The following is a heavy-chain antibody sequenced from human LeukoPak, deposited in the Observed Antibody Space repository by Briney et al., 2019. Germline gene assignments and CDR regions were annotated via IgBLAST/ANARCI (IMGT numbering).Heavy chain of an antibody. V-gene: IGHV4-39*01. J-gene: IGHJ4*02. D-gene: IGHD6-19*01. Sequence: PGGSLRLSCVASGFTFSNYAMNWVRQPPGKGLEWIGSIYYSGSTYYNPSLKSRVTISVDTSKNQFSLKLSSVTAADTAVYYCASHSSGWARYYFDYWGQGTLVTVSS. CDR2: IYYSGST. CDR1: GFTFSNYA. CDR3: ASHSSGWARYYFDY.